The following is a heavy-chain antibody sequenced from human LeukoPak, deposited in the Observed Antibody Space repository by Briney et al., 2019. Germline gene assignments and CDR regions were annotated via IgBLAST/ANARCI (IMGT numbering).Heavy chain of an antibody. V-gene: IGHV4-31*03. D-gene: IGHD5-12*01. CDR3: ARAHGSGGDYFDY. CDR1: GGSISSGAYF. Sequence: SETLSLTCTVSGGSISSGAYFRSWIRQHPGKGLEWIGFIYYSGTTYYNPSLKSRLTLSKDTSKNHFSLTLSSVTAADTAVYYCARAHGSGGDYFDYWGQGTLVTVSS. J-gene: IGHJ4*02. CDR2: IYYSGTT.